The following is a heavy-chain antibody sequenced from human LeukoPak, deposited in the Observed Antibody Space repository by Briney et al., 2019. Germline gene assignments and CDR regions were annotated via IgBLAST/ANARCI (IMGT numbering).Heavy chain of an antibody. CDR2: IHTSGTK. CDR1: GGSVSTGSYY. J-gene: IGHJ4*02. Sequence: SETLSLTRPVSGGSVSTGSYYWSWIRQPAGRGLEWIGHIHTSGTKNYHASLKSRVRISVETSKNQFPLRLSSVTAADTAVYFCARGILRDYYDSSGFYHRGGVGYWGQGTLVTVSS. CDR3: ARGILRDYYDSSGFYHRGGVGY. V-gene: IGHV4-61*09. D-gene: IGHD3-22*01.